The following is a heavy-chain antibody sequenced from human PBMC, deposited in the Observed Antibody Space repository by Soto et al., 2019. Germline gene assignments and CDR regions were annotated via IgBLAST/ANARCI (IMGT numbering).Heavy chain of an antibody. Sequence: QVQLVQSGAEVKKPGSSVKVSCKASGGTFSSYAISWVRQAPGQGLEWMGGIIPIFGTANYAQKFQGRVTITADESTSTAYMELSSVRSEDTAVYYCARAGLGCSGGSCYDWFDPWGQGTLVTVSS. V-gene: IGHV1-69*01. J-gene: IGHJ5*02. CDR1: GGTFSSYA. CDR3: ARAGLGCSGGSCYDWFDP. D-gene: IGHD2-15*01. CDR2: IIPIFGTA.